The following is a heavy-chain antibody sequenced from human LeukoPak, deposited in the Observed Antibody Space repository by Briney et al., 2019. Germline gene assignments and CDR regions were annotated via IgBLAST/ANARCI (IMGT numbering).Heavy chain of an antibody. Sequence: SETLSLTCTVSGGSIGSYSWNWIRQSPGTGLEWIGYVYYSGSTMYNPSLGSRVTISVDTSKNQFSLKLSSVTAADTAVYYCSRLKARDAFDIWGQGTMVTVSS. CDR2: VYYSGST. V-gene: IGHV4-59*08. CDR1: GGSIGSYS. J-gene: IGHJ3*02. CDR3: SRLKARDAFDI.